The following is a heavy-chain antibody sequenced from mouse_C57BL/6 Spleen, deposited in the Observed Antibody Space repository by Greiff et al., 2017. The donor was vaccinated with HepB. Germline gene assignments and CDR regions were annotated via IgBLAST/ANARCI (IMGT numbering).Heavy chain of an antibody. D-gene: IGHD1-1*01. J-gene: IGHJ2*01. V-gene: IGHV5-4*03. CDR1: GFTFSSYA. CDR2: ISDGGSYT. Sequence: EVKLMESGGGLVKPGGSLKLSCAASGFTFSSYAMSWVRQTPEKRLEWVATISDGGSYTYYPDNVKGRFTISRDNAKNNLYLQMSHLKSEDTAMYYCARRKDYYGSSYYFDYWGQGTTLTVSS. CDR3: ARRKDYYGSSYYFDY.